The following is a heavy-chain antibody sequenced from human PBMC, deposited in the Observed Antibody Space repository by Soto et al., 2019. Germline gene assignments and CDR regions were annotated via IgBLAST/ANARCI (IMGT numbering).Heavy chain of an antibody. Sequence: ASVKVSCQASGYTYTMYAMHWVRQAPGQRLEWMGWINAGNGNTKYAQILQGRVSMTTDTSTKTAYMEVRSLRSDDTAVYYCARGGYYDSSGSRNYHYYGMNVWGQGTTVTVSS. CDR3: ARGGYYDSSGSRNYHYYGMNV. V-gene: IGHV1-3*01. CDR2: INAGNGNT. D-gene: IGHD3-22*01. J-gene: IGHJ6*02. CDR1: GYTYTMYA.